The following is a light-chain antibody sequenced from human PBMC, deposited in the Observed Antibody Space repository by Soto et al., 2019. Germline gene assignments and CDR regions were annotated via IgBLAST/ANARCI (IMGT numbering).Light chain of an antibody. CDR1: QGISSD. Sequence: AIQLTQSPSSLSASVGDRVTITCRASQGISSDLAWYQQKPGKAPKLLIYDASSLESGVPSRFSGSGSGTDFPLTISSLQHEDFANYYWQQFNSYPRTFGGGTKVEIK. CDR3: QQFNSYPRT. J-gene: IGKJ4*01. V-gene: IGKV1-13*02. CDR2: DAS.